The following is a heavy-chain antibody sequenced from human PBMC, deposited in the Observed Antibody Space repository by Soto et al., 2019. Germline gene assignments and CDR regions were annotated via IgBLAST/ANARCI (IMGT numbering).Heavy chain of an antibody. CDR2: MSGTGGNT. CDR3: ARSIGPGGVAY. D-gene: IGHD3-16*01. Sequence: EVQLMESGGGLVQPGGSLRLSCATSGFTFINYAMAWVRQGPRTGLEWVSAMSGTGGNTYYADSVKGRFTISRDDSKSTLQLQMNRLTDEDTAIYYCARSIGPGGVAYWGPGTLVTVSS. V-gene: IGHV3-23*01. CDR1: GFTFINYA. J-gene: IGHJ4*02.